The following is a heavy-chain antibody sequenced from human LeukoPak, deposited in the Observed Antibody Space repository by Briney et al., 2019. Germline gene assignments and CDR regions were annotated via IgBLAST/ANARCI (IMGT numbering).Heavy chain of an antibody. Sequence: ASVSVSYRASGYTFTIYYIKWVRQARGKGLEGMGWMNPNSGNTGYAQKFQGRVTITRNTSISTAYMELSSLRSEDTAVYYCARVGIIVGADFDYWGQGTLVTVSS. CDR1: GYTFTIYY. V-gene: IGHV1-8*01. CDR2: MNPNSGNT. CDR3: ARVGIIVGADFDY. J-gene: IGHJ4*02. D-gene: IGHD1-26*01.